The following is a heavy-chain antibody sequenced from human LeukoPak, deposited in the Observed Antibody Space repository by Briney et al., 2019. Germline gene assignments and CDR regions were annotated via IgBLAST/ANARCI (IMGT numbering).Heavy chain of an antibody. J-gene: IGHJ6*02. D-gene: IGHD3-10*01. CDR1: GGSVSCGSYY. V-gene: IGHV4-61*02. CDR3: ARGRNGASADYYYGMDV. Sequence: PSETLPLTCTSSGGSVSCGSYYWTWIRQPARKGLEWIGRIHSSGGTNYNPSLRSRVTMSVDTSKNQFSLKLTSVTAADTAVYYCARGRNGASADYYYGMDVWGQGTTVTVSS. CDR2: IHSSGGT.